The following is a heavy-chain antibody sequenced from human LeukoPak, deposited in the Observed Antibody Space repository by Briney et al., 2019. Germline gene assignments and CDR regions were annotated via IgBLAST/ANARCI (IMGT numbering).Heavy chain of an antibody. CDR1: RFTFISSG. CDR3: AAPRRGPHTLMDPRDAFDI. D-gene: IGHD5-18*01. V-gene: IGHV1-58*02. Sequence: SVKVSCKASRFTFISSGMQWVRQARGQRVEWIGWTVVGSGNTNYAQKFQERVTITRDMSTSTAYMELSSLRSEDTAVYYCAAPRRGPHTLMDPRDAFDIWGQGTMVTVSS. J-gene: IGHJ3*02. CDR2: TVVGSGNT.